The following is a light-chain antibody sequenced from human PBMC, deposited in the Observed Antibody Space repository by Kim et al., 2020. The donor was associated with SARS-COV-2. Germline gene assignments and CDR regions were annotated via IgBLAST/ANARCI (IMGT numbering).Light chain of an antibody. V-gene: IGLV6-57*04. CDR1: SGSIDDNY. CDR2: EDD. CDR3: QSYNRDKVI. J-gene: IGLJ2*01. Sequence: NFMLTQPHSVSESPGKTVTISCTRSSGSIDDNYVQWYQQCPGGVPTTVIYEDDQIPSGVSDRFSGSIDNSSISASLAISGLRTEDETGYYCQSYNRDKVIFGVGTQLTV.